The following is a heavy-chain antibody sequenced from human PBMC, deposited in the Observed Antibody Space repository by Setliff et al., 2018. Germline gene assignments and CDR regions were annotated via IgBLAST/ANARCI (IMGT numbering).Heavy chain of an antibody. Sequence: ASVKVSCKASGYTFNNYGVAWVRQAPGQRLEWVGWINVGNGNTKYSQKLQGRVTMTRVTSASTAYMELSGLRSEDTAVYYCARDFRRISIYGVDENEKGFDPWGQGTLVTVSS. CDR3: ARDFRRISIYGVDENEKGFDP. CDR2: INVGNGNT. J-gene: IGHJ5*02. D-gene: IGHD3-3*01. V-gene: IGHV1-3*01. CDR1: GYTFNNYG.